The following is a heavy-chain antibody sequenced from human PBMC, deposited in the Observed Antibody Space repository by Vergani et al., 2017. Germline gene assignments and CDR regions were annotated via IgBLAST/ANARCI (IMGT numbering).Heavy chain of an antibody. CDR1: GAAIKDFY. CDR3: ARDRDLYCRSTTSCHNLFDS. V-gene: IGHV4-59*01. D-gene: IGHD2/OR15-2a*01. CDR2: VYYTGST. J-gene: IGHJ5*01. Sequence: QVQLQESGPGLVKPSETLSLTCTVSGAAIKDFYWSWFRQPPGKGLEWIGYVYYTGSTTYNPSLNSRVTISVDTSNNQFSLRMTSLTAADTAIYYCARDRDLYCRSTTSCHNLFDSGGQGSLVTVSS.